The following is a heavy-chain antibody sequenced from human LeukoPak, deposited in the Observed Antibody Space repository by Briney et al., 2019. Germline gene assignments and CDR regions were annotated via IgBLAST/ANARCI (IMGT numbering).Heavy chain of an antibody. J-gene: IGHJ4*02. Sequence: SETLSLTCAVYGGSFSGYYWSWIRQPPGKGLEWIGEINHSGSTNYNPSLKSRVTISVDTSKNQFSLKLSSVTAEDTAVYYCAKGAYYYDSSGYLGLDYWGQGTLVNVSS. CDR2: INHSGST. CDR1: GGSFSGYY. D-gene: IGHD3-22*01. CDR3: AKGAYYYDSSGYLGLDY. V-gene: IGHV4-34*01.